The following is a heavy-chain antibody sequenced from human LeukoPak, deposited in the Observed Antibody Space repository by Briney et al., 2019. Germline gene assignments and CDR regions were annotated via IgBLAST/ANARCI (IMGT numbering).Heavy chain of an antibody. CDR3: ARDLSIFAASFDY. D-gene: IGHD3-3*01. J-gene: IGHJ4*02. CDR2: IKEDGSEK. Sequence: GGSLRLSCVASGXTFSRYWMSWVRQAPGKGLEWVANIKEDGSEKHYVDSVKGRFTISRDKTKNSLYLQMNSLRAEDTAVYYCARDLSIFAASFDYWGQGTLVTVSS. V-gene: IGHV3-7*05. CDR1: GXTFSRYW.